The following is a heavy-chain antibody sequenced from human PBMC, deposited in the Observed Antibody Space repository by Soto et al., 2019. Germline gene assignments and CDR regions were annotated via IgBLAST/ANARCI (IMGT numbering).Heavy chain of an antibody. J-gene: IGHJ4*02. D-gene: IGHD2-2*02. CDR2: IYYSGST. CDR3: ARDLPGYCTTTDCYSYFDY. CDR1: GGSISSSSYY. V-gene: IGHV4-39*02. Sequence: SETLSLTCTVSGGSISSSSYYWGWIRQPPGKGLEWIGSIYYSGSTYYNPSLKSRVTISVDTSKNQFSLKLSSVTAADTAVYYCARDLPGYCTTTDCYSYFDYWGQGTLVTVSS.